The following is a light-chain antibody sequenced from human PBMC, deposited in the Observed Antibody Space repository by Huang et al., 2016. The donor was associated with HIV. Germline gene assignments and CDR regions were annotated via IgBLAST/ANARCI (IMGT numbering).Light chain of an antibody. Sequence: DVQLTQSPSSLSASVGDTVSITCRTSQNVDTFLNWYQQKIGRAPKLLIYDTSTLQVGVPSRFAASVSGTNFTLTITNRQLDDFATYSCQQSYAVPITFGQGTRLENK. CDR3: QQSYAVPIT. CDR1: QNVDTF. V-gene: IGKV1-39*01. CDR2: DTS. J-gene: IGKJ5*01.